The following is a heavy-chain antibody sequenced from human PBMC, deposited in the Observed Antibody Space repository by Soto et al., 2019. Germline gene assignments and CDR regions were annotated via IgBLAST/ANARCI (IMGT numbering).Heavy chain of an antibody. D-gene: IGHD2-15*01. CDR1: GGSISSGGYY. CDR2: IYYSGST. CDR3: ARDPHSGPQQNYYYGMDV. Sequence: QVQLQESGPGLVKPSQTLSLTCTVSGGSISSGGYYWSWIRQHPGKGLEWIGYIYYSGSTYYNPSLKSPVTISVDTSKTQFSLKLGSVPAADTAVYYCARDPHSGPQQNYYYGMDVWGQGTTVTVSS. J-gene: IGHJ6*02. V-gene: IGHV4-31*01.